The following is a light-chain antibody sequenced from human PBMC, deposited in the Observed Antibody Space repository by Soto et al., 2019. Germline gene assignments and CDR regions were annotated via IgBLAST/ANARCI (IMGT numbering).Light chain of an antibody. V-gene: IGLV2-14*03. CDR2: DVN. CDR3: TSWTTSTTMI. J-gene: IGLJ2*01. Sequence: QSVLTQPASVSGSPGQSITISCTGTRSDIGAYNFVSWCQQHPGKAPKLMLYDVNIRPSGVSNRFSGSKSGNTASLTISGLQAEDEADYYCTSWTTSTTMIFGGVTKLTVL. CDR1: RSDIGAYNF.